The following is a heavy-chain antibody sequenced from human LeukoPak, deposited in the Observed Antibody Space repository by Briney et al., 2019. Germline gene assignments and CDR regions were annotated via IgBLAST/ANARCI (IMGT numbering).Heavy chain of an antibody. D-gene: IGHD4-17*01. CDR1: GGSISSYF. CDR2: VYYSGST. V-gene: IGHV4-59*12. Sequence: SETLSLTCTVSGGSISSYFWSWIRQPPGKGLEWIGYVYYSGSTSYNPSLKSRVTISVDTSKNQFSLKLSSVTAADTAVYYCARAYGDYPGRNWFDPWGQGTLVTVSS. CDR3: ARAYGDYPGRNWFDP. J-gene: IGHJ5*02.